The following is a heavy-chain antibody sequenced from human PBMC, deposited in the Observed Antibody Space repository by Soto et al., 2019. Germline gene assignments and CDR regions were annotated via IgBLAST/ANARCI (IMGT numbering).Heavy chain of an antibody. Sequence: GGSLRLSCVASGFTFGSFAMSWVRQAPGKGLEWVSSIIGNGGVTYYADSVKGRFTISRDNSKNTLYLQMNSLRAEDTAVYFCAKESNIPVDLDYDYYGMDGWGQGNTVTVS. J-gene: IGHJ6*02. V-gene: IGHV3-23*01. D-gene: IGHD2-21*01. CDR2: IIGNGGVT. CDR3: AKESNIPVDLDYDYYGMDG. CDR1: GFTFGSFA.